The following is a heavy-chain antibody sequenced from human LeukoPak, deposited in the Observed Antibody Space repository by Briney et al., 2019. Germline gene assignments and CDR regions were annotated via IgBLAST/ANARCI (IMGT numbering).Heavy chain of an antibody. CDR1: GYTFSTYY. Sequence: ASVKLSCKASGYTFSTYYMHWVRQAPGQGPEWMGIINLSGGSTSYAWKFQGRVTMTRDTSTSKVYMELSSLRFEDTAVYYCARGGPNDFWSGYELDYWGQGTLVTVSS. D-gene: IGHD3-3*01. J-gene: IGHJ4*02. V-gene: IGHV1-46*01. CDR2: INLSGGST. CDR3: ARGGPNDFWSGYELDY.